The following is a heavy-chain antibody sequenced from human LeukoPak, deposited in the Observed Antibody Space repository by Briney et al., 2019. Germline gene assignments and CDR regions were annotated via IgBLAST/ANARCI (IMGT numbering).Heavy chain of an antibody. CDR1: GLTFSRYD. V-gene: IGHV3-13*05. CDR2: IGTAGDP. J-gene: IGHJ3*02. CDR3: ARSLGSSSWSVGGVFDI. D-gene: IGHD6-13*01. Sequence: GGSLRLSCTASGLTFSRYDMHWVRQSPGKGLDWDSGIGTAGDPYSPGSVKGRFTISRENAKNSLYLQMNSLRVGDTAVYYCARSLGSSSWSVGGVFDIWGQGTLVTVSS.